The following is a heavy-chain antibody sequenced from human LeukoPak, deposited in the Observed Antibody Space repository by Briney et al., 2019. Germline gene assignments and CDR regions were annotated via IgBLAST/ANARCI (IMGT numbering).Heavy chain of an antibody. CDR3: ARDKMGGGYASQDY. Sequence: ASVKVSCKASGYTFTGYYMHWARQAPGQGLEWMGWINPNSGGTNYAQKFQGRVTMTRDTSISTAYMELSRLRSDDTAVYYCARDKMGGGYASQDYWGQGTLVTVSS. V-gene: IGHV1-2*02. J-gene: IGHJ4*02. D-gene: IGHD5-12*01. CDR2: INPNSGGT. CDR1: GYTFTGYY.